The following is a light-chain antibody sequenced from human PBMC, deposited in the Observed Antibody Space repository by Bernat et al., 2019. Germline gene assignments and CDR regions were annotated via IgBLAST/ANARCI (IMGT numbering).Light chain of an antibody. CDR1: QSLVHTDGNTY. Sequence: DVVMTQSPLSLLVTLGQPASISCRSSQSLVHTDGNTYLNWFHQRLGQPPRRLIHKVSNRDSGIPDRFSGSGSGTYFTLEISRVEAEDAGLSYCMQGTHWPLWTFGQGTKVEIE. CDR2: KVS. J-gene: IGKJ1*01. CDR3: MQGTHWPLWT. V-gene: IGKV2-30*02.